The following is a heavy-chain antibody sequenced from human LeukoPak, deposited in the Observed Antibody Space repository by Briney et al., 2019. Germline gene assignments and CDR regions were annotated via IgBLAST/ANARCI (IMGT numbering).Heavy chain of an antibody. Sequence: GGSLRLSCAASGFTFSSYAMHWVRQAPGKGLEWVAVISYDGSNKYYTDSAKGRLTISRDNSKNTLYLQMNSLRAEDTAVYYCATEFPADYWGQGTLVTVSS. CDR1: GFTFSSYA. CDR3: ATEFPADY. D-gene: IGHD2-21*01. CDR2: ISYDGSNK. V-gene: IGHV3-30-3*01. J-gene: IGHJ4*02.